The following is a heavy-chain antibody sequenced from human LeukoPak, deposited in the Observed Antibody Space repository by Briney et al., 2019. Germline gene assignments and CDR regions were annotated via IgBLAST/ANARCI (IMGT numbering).Heavy chain of an antibody. V-gene: IGHV3-66*04. D-gene: IGHD3-9*01. J-gene: IGHJ3*02. CDR1: GFTVSSNY. Sequence: GGSLRLSCAASGFTVSSNYMSWVRQAPGKGLEWVSVIYSGGSTYYADSVKGRFTISRDNSKNTLYLQMNSLRAEDTAVYYCAGQPYYDILTGRTPDAFDIWGQGTMVTVSS. CDR3: AGQPYYDILTGRTPDAFDI. CDR2: IYSGGST.